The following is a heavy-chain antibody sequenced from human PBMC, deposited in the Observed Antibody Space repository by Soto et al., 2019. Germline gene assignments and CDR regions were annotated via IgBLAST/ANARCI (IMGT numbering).Heavy chain of an antibody. CDR2: IKDRDYGGTA. J-gene: IGHJ4*02. V-gene: IGHV3-15*01. CDR3: TTNDY. Sequence: QLVESGGDLVTPGESLRLSCVASGFNFSDAWMTWVRQAPGKGLEWVGRIKDRDYGGTADYAASVKGRFTMSRDDSTNMLFLQMNSLKSEDTAVYYCTTNDYWGQGTQVTFSS. CDR1: GFNFSDAW.